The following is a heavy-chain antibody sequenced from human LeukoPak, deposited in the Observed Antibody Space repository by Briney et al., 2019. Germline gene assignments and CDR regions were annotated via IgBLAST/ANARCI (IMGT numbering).Heavy chain of an antibody. CDR3: AKDAAAGTGPGAFDI. CDR2: ISPWSDYI. D-gene: IGHD6-13*01. CDR1: GFDFSSYS. J-gene: IGHJ3*02. V-gene: IGHV3-21*01. Sequence: GGSLRLSCAASGFDFSSYSMNWVRQAPGKGLEWVSAISPWSDYIYYVDSVKGRFTISRDYAKNSLYLQMNSLRAEDTAVYYCAKDAAAGTGPGAFDIWGQGTMVTVSS.